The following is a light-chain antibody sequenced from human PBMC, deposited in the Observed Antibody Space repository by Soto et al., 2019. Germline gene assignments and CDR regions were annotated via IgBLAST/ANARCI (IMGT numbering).Light chain of an antibody. CDR2: GAS. CDR1: QTINSNF. Sequence: EIVLTQSPVSLSLSPGERATLSCRASQTINSNFLAWFQQKPGLAPRLLIYGASRRASGIPDRFSGSVSGTDFALTISRLEPEDFAVYFCQQTFSVPITFGQGTNLEI. CDR3: QQTFSVPIT. J-gene: IGKJ2*01. V-gene: IGKV3-20*01.